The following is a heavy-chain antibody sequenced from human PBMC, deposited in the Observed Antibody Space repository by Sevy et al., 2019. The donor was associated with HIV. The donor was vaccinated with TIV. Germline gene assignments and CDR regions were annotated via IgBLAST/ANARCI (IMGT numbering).Heavy chain of an antibody. CDR2: IKQDGSEK. Sequence: GGSLRLSCAASGFTFSSYWMSWVRQAPGKGLEWVANIKQDGSEKYYVDSVKGRFTISRDNAKNSLYLQMNSLRAEDTAGYYCARVEFGSSWYGEDYWGQGTLVTVSS. J-gene: IGHJ4*02. V-gene: IGHV3-7*01. CDR1: GFTFSSYW. CDR3: ARVEFGSSWYGEDY. D-gene: IGHD6-13*01.